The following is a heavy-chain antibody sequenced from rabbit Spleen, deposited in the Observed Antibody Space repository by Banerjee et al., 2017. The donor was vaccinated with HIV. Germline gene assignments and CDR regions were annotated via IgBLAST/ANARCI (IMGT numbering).Heavy chain of an antibody. Sequence: QEQLVESGGGLVQPEGSLTLTCTASGFSFSSSYYMCWVRQAPGKGLEWIGYIDPIFGFTNYANSVKGRFTLSRDNAQNTVFLQMTSLPAADTATYFCVRGGYGGHIYAMGLWGPGTLVTVS. V-gene: IGHV1S45*01. CDR1: GFSFSSSYY. D-gene: IGHD4-2*01. J-gene: IGHJ4*01. CDR3: VRGGYGGHIYAMGL. CDR2: IDPIFGFT.